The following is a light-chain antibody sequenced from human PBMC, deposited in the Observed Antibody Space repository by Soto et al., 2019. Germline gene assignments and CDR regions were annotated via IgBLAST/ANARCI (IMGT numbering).Light chain of an antibody. Sequence: EIVMTQSPATLSVSPGQTTRLSCRASQSINSDVAWYQQKVGQTPRLLIYGASSRATGIPDRFSGTGSGTDFTLIINRLEPEDFAVYYCQQYSSTPHTFGQGTKVDIK. V-gene: IGKV3-20*01. CDR1: QSINSD. J-gene: IGKJ2*01. CDR3: QQYSSTPHT. CDR2: GAS.